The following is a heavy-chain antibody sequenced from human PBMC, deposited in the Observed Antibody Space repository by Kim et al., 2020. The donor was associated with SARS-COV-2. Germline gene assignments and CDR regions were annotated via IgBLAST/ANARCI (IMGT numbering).Heavy chain of an antibody. V-gene: IGHV4-39*01. J-gene: IGHJ4*02. Sequence: TTCYNPSLKRLVTITVDTSKNQFSLTLSSVTASDTAVYYCARRAAALDYWGQGTLVTVSS. CDR2: TT. D-gene: IGHD6-13*01. CDR3: ARRAAALDY.